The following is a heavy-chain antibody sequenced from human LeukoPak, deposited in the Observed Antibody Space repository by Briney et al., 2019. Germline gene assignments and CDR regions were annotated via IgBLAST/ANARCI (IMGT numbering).Heavy chain of an antibody. J-gene: IGHJ3*02. CDR3: ARVRDYYDSSGYPTRDAFDI. Sequence: GGSLRLSCAASGFTLSSYGMHWVRQAPGKGLEWVAVIWYDGSNKYYADSVKGRFTISRDNSKNTLYLQMNSLRAEDTAVYYCARVRDYYDSSGYPTRDAFDIWGQGTMVTVSS. V-gene: IGHV3-33*01. CDR2: IWYDGSNK. CDR1: GFTLSSYG. D-gene: IGHD3-22*01.